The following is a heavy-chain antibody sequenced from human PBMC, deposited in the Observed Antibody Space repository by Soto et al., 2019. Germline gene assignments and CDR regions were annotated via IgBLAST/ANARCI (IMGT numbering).Heavy chain of an antibody. D-gene: IGHD6-19*01. CDR2: TYYRSNWRH. V-gene: IGHV6-1*01. CDR1: GDSVSSNTAA. Sequence: SQTLSLTCAISGDSVSSNTAAWNWIRSSPSRGLEWLGRTYYRSNWRHDYAVSVKSRITVNPDTSKNHFSLQLNSVTPDDTAVYSCARGVAGSGFDLWGPGTMVTVYS. J-gene: IGHJ4*02. CDR3: ARGVAGSGFDL.